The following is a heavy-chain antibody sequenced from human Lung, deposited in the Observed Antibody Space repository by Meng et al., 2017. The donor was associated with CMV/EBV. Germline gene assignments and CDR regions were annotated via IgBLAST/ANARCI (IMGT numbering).Heavy chain of an antibody. D-gene: IGHD3-22*01. V-gene: IGHV1-3*01. Sequence: VQLVQSGAEVKKPGVSVKVSCKASGYTLTSYAMHWVRQAPGQRLEWMGWINAGNGNTKYSQRFQGRVTITRDTSASTAYMELSSLRSEDTTVYYCARAGYDSSGYYPQPFDYWGQGTLVTVSS. CDR1: GYTLTSYA. J-gene: IGHJ4*02. CDR2: INAGNGNT. CDR3: ARAGYDSSGYYPQPFDY.